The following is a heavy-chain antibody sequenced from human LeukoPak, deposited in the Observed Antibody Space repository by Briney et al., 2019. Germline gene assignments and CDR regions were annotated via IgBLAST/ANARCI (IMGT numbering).Heavy chain of an antibody. CDR3: ATDQRYAFDY. D-gene: IGHD3-9*01. V-gene: IGHV3-21*01. Sequence: GGSLRLSCAAFGFTFSIYGMNWVRQAPGKGLEWVSSISSSSGTYIYYADSVKGRFTISRDNAKNSLYLQMNSLRDDDTAVYYCATDQRYAFDYWGQGILVTVSS. CDR2: ISSSSGTYI. CDR1: GFTFSIYG. J-gene: IGHJ4*02.